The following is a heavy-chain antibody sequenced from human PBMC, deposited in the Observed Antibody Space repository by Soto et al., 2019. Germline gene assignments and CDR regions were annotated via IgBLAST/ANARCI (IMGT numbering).Heavy chain of an antibody. V-gene: IGHV3-30-3*01. CDR1: GFTFSSYA. J-gene: IGHJ4*02. Sequence: GGSLRLSCAASGFTFSSYAMHWVRQAPGKGLEWVAVISYDGSNKYYADSVKGRFTISRDNSKNTLYLQMNSLRAEDTAVYYCARDGGLVTMIVVVITTSYYFDYWGQGTLVTVS. CDR3: ARDGGLVTMIVVVITTSYYFDY. CDR2: ISYDGSNK. D-gene: IGHD3-22*01.